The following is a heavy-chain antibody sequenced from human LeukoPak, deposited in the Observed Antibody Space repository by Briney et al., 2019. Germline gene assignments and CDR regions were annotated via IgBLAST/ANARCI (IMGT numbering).Heavy chain of an antibody. CDR2: IYYSGST. D-gene: IGHD6-19*01. CDR1: GGSISSSSYY. V-gene: IGHV4-39*01. CDR3: ARKGTVSGLDY. J-gene: IGHJ4*02. Sequence: PSETLSLTCTVSGGSISSSSYYWGWIRQPPGKGLEWIETIYYSGSTYDNPALKSRVTISVYKAKTQFSLKLSSVTAADTAVYFCARKGTVSGLDYWGQGTLVTVSS.